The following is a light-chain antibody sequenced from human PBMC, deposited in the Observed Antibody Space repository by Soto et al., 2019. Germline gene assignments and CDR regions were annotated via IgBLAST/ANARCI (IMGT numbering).Light chain of an antibody. CDR2: GAS. J-gene: IGKJ2*01. CDR1: QSVSSN. V-gene: IGKV3-15*01. CDR3: QQYNYWPPLYT. Sequence: EIVMTQSPATLSVSPGERATLSCRASQSVSSNLAWYQQKPGQAPRLLIYGASTRATGIPARFSGSGSGTEFTLTISSLQSEDFAGYFCQQYNYWPPLYTFGQGTKLEIK.